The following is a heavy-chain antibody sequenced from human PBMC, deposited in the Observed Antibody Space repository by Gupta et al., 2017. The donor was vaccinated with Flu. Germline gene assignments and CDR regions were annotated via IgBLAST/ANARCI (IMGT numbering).Heavy chain of an antibody. CDR1: GFTFTNDW. Sequence: EVQLVESGGGLVQPGGSLRLSCAASGFTFTNDWMHWVSQAPGKGPVWVARIDSDGGGTSYADSVKGRFTISRDNAKNTVYLQMNRLRAEDSALYYCSTVFEKWGQGALVTVSS. J-gene: IGHJ4*02. CDR3: STVFEK. CDR2: IDSDGGGT. V-gene: IGHV3-74*01.